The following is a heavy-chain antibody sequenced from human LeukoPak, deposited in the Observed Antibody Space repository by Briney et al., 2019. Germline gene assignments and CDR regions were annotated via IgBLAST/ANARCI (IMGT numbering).Heavy chain of an antibody. V-gene: IGHV4-34*01. Sequence: SETLSLTCAGYGGSFSGYYWSWIRQPPGKGLEWIGEINHSGSTNYNPSLKSRVTISVDTSKNQFSLKLSSVTAAGTAVYYCARKQRVESGGSCYFDYWGQGTLVTVSS. CDR1: GGSFSGYY. CDR2: INHSGST. J-gene: IGHJ4*02. D-gene: IGHD2-15*01. CDR3: ARKQRVESGGSCYFDY.